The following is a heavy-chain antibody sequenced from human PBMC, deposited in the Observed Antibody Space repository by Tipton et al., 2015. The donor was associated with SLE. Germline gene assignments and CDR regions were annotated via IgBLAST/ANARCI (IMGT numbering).Heavy chain of an antibody. J-gene: IGHJ3*02. D-gene: IGHD1-26*01. V-gene: IGHV3-21*01. CDR1: GFIFSTYS. CDR3: ARGSGAFDI. Sequence: SLRLSCAASGFIFSTYSMNWVRQAPGKGLEWVSSISSSSSYIYYADSLKGRFTISRDNAKNSLYLQMNSPRAEDTAVYYCARGSGAFDIWGQGTMVTVSS. CDR2: ISSSSSYI.